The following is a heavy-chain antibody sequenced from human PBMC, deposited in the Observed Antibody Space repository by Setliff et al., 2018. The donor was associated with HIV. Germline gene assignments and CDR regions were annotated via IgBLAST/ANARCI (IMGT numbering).Heavy chain of an antibody. CDR1: SGSISSSIFY. J-gene: IGHJ4*02. CDR3: ARGSSSWYEPHFDY. Sequence: SETLSLTCTVSSGSISSSIFYWGWIRQPPGKGLEWIGSIYYSGSTYYNPSLKSRVTISLDTSKNLFSLKLSSVTAADTAVYYCARGSSSWYEPHFDYWGQGTLVTVSS. V-gene: IGHV4-39*07. D-gene: IGHD6-13*01. CDR2: IYYSGST.